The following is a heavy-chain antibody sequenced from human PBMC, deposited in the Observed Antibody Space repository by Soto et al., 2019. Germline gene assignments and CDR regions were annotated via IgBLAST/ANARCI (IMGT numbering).Heavy chain of an antibody. CDR3: ARGLPHYYYDSSGYSDY. V-gene: IGHV4-4*02. J-gene: IGHJ4*02. CDR1: GGSITSNHW. Sequence: SETLSLTCAVSGGSITSNHWWSWVRQSPEKGLEWIGEINHSGSTNYNPSLKSRVTISVDTSKNQFSLKLSSVTAADTAVYYCARGLPHYYYDSSGYSDYWGQGTLVTVSS. CDR2: INHSGST. D-gene: IGHD3-22*01.